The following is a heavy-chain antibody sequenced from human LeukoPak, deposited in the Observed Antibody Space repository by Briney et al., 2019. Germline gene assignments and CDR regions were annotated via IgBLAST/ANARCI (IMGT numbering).Heavy chain of an antibody. CDR3: ARDIPTGRFDY. CDR2: IYYSGST. J-gene: IGHJ4*02. Sequence: PSETLSLTCTVSGGSISSGDYYWSWIRQPPGKGLEWIGYIYYSGSTYYNPSLKSRVTISVDTSKNQFSLRLSSVTAADTAVYYCARDIPTGRFDYWGQGTLVTVSS. V-gene: IGHV4-30-4*01. D-gene: IGHD2-2*02. CDR1: GGSISSGDYY.